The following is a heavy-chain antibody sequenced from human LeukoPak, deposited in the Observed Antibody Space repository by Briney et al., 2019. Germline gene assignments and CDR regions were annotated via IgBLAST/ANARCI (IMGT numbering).Heavy chain of an antibody. Sequence: GGSLRLSCAASGFTFSSYSMNWFRQAPGKGLEWVSSISSSSSYIYYADSVKGRFTISRDNAKNSLYLQMNSLRAEDTAVYYCARELGRWLPHRSSDYWGQGTLVTVSS. V-gene: IGHV3-21*01. D-gene: IGHD5-24*01. CDR1: GFTFSSYS. J-gene: IGHJ4*02. CDR3: ARELGRWLPHRSSDY. CDR2: ISSSSSYI.